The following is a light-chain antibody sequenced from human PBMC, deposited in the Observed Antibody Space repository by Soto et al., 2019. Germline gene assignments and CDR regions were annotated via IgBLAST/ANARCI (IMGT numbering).Light chain of an antibody. V-gene: IGKV1-9*01. CDR2: DAS. CDR3: QQFHSYPFG. Sequence: IPLTQSPSSLSASVGDRVTISCRASQGIRSYLAWYQQKPGKAPKLLIYDASTLQSGVPSRFSGSGSGTEFTLTISSLQPGDVATYNCQQFHSYPFGFGQGTRLEIK. CDR1: QGIRSY. J-gene: IGKJ5*01.